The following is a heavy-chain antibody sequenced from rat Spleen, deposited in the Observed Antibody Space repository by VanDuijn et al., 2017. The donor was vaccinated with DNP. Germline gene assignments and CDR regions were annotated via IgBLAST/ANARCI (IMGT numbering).Heavy chain of an antibody. V-gene: IGHV5S14*01. J-gene: IGHJ2*01. Sequence: EVQLVESGGGLVQPGRSLKLSCAASGFTFSNYGMAWVRQTPTKGLEWVASIRTGGSTTYYRDSVKGRFTMSRDNAKSTLYLQMDSLRSEDTATYYCARRTISDYYNGGPFDYWGQGVMVTVSS. CDR2: IRTGGSTT. CDR1: GFTFSNYG. D-gene: IGHD1-12*02. CDR3: ARRTISDYYNGGPFDY.